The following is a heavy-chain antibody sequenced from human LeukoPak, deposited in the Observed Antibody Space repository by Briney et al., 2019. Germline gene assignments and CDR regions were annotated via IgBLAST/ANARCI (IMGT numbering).Heavy chain of an antibody. Sequence: ASVKVSCKASGYTFTDYYMHWVRQAPGQGLEWMGWINPNSGGTNYAQKFQDRVTMTRDTSISTVYMELSRLRSDDTAVYYCARAYTGFEAFDYWGQGTLVTVSS. CDR3: ARAYTGFEAFDY. D-gene: IGHD5-12*01. V-gene: IGHV1-2*02. J-gene: IGHJ4*02. CDR1: GYTFTDYY. CDR2: INPNSGGT.